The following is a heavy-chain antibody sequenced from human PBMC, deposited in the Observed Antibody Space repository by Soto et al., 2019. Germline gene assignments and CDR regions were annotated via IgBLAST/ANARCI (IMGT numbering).Heavy chain of an antibody. J-gene: IGHJ4*02. Sequence: QLQLQESGSGLVKPSQTLSLTCAVSGGSISSGDNSWSWIRQPPGKGLEWIGYIYHNGNTYYNPSLNSRATVSVDRSKNQFSLRLTSVTAADTAVYFCARRRIPSDYDDFFDVWGQGILVTVSS. CDR3: ARRRIPSDYDDFFDV. V-gene: IGHV4-30-2*01. CDR1: GGSISSGDNS. D-gene: IGHD4-17*01. CDR2: IYHNGNT.